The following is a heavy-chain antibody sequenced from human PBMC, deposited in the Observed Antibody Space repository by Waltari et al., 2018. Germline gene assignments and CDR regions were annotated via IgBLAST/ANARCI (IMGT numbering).Heavy chain of an antibody. Sequence: QVQLVQSGAEVKKPGASVRVSCQASGYTFTSYDINWVRQATGQGVEWMGWMNPNSGNTGYAQKFQSRVTMTRNTSISTAYMELSSLRAEDTAVYYCASARRVAAAGSSYWYFDLWGRGTLVTVSS. D-gene: IGHD6-13*01. CDR3: ASARRVAAAGSSYWYFDL. V-gene: IGHV1-8*01. CDR1: GYTFTSYD. CDR2: MNPNSGNT. J-gene: IGHJ2*01.